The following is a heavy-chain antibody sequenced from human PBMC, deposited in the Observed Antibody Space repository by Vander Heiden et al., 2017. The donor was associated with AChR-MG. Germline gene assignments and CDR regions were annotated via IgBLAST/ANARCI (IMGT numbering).Heavy chain of an antibody. CDR1: GFTVSSNY. V-gene: IGHV3-53*01. CDR3: ARTRWLQFDYYYGMDV. CDR2: IYSGGST. J-gene: IGHJ6*02. Sequence: EVQLVESGGGLIQPGGSLRLSCAASGFTVSSNYMSWVRQAPGKGLEWVSVIYSGGSTYYADSVKGRFTISRDNSKNTLYLQMNSLRAEDTAVYYCARTRWLQFDYYYGMDVWGQGTTVTVSS. D-gene: IGHD5-12*01.